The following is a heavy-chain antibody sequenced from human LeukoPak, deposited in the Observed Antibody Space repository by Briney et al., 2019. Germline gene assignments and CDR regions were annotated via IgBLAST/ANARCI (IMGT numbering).Heavy chain of an antibody. Sequence: PSETLSLTCTVSGGSISSYYWGWIRQPPGKGLEWIGSIYHSGSTYYNPSLKSRVTISVDTSKNQFSLKLSSVTAADTAVYYCARHRSNYYDSSGYYYNYWGQGTLVTVSS. CDR2: IYHSGST. V-gene: IGHV4-38-2*02. J-gene: IGHJ4*02. CDR3: ARHRSNYYDSSGYYYNY. D-gene: IGHD3-22*01. CDR1: GGSISSYY.